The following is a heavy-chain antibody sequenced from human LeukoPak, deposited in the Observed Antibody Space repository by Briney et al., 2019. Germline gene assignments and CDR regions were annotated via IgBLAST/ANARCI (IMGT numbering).Heavy chain of an antibody. Sequence: GGSLRLSCAASGFTFSSYGMSWVRQAPGKGLEWVSAISGSGGTTYYADSVKGRFTVSRDNAKNSLYLQMNSLRAEDTAVYYCARDLNWETYWGQGTLVSVSS. D-gene: IGHD7-27*01. CDR1: GFTFSSYG. CDR2: ISGSGGTT. J-gene: IGHJ4*02. V-gene: IGHV3-23*01. CDR3: ARDLNWETY.